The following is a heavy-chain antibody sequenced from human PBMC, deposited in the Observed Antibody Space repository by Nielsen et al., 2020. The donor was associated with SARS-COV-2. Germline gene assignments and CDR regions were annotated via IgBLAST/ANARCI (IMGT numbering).Heavy chain of an antibody. J-gene: IGHJ4*02. CDR1: GFTFSSYG. CDR2: IWYDGSNK. CDR3: AKDSMTDLYYFDY. V-gene: IGHV3-30*02. Sequence: GESLKLSCAASGFTFSSYGMHWVRQAPGKGLEWVAVIWYDGSNKYYADSVKGRFTISRDNSKNTLYLQMNSLRAEDTAVYYCAKDSMTDLYYFDYWGQGTLVTVSS.